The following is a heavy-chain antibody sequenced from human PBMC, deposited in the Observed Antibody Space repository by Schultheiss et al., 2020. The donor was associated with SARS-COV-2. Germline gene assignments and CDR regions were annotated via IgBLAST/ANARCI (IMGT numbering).Heavy chain of an antibody. J-gene: IGHJ4*02. CDR3: ARSSGRYGLPDY. Sequence: SETLSLTCTVSSASISSTSYYWGWIRQPPGKGLEWIGYIYYSGNTYYNPSLKSRVTISVDTSKNQFSLKLSSVTAADTAMYYCARSSGRYGLPDYWGQGTLVTVSS. CDR2: IYYSGNT. D-gene: IGHD4-17*01. CDR1: SASISSTSYY. V-gene: IGHV4-31*03.